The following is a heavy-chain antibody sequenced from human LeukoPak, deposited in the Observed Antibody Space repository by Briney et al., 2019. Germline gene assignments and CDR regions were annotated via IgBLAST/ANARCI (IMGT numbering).Heavy chain of an antibody. CDR1: GGTFTSYD. V-gene: IGHV1-8*01. D-gene: IGHD5-18*01. CDR2: MNPNSGNT. J-gene: IGHJ4*02. CDR3: ARARGYSYGYSDY. Sequence: ASVKVSCKASGGTFTSYDINWVRQAIGQGLEWMGWMNPNSGNTGYAQKFQGRVTMTRNTPIRTAYMELSSLRSEDTAVYYCARARGYSYGYSDYWGQGTLVTVSS.